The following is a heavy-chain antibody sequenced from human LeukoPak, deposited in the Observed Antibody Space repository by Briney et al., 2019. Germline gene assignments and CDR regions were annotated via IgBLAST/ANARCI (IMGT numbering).Heavy chain of an antibody. CDR1: GFVFSDYS. Sequence: GGSLRLSCAASGFVFSDYSMNWVRQAPGKGLEGVSNIRGSGSGSGSGMYYADSVKGRFTISRDNAKNSLYLQMSSLRAEDTAFYYCARDNNWGFDFWGQGALVTVSS. D-gene: IGHD7-27*01. J-gene: IGHJ4*02. CDR2: IRGSGSGSGSGM. V-gene: IGHV3-48*04. CDR3: ARDNNWGFDF.